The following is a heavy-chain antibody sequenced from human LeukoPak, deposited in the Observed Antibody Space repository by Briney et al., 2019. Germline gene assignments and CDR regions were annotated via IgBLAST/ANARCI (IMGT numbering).Heavy chain of an antibody. J-gene: IGHJ4*02. D-gene: IGHD2-8*01. CDR3: ARVRARVLMVYAISGHFDY. CDR1: GGTFSSYA. Sequence: SVKVSCKASGGTFSSYATSWVRQAPGQGLEWMGGIIPIFGTANYAQKFQGRVTITADESTSTAYMELSSLRSEDTAVYYCARVRARVLMVYAISGHFDYWGQGTLVTVSS. CDR2: IIPIFGTA. V-gene: IGHV1-69*13.